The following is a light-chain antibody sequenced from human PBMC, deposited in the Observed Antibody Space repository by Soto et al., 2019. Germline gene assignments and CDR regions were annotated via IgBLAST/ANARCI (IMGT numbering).Light chain of an antibody. J-gene: IGLJ2*01. Sequence: TVVTQEPSLTVSPGGTVTLTCAASTVPVTSDYYPNWFQQKPGQEPRALIYSTTKKHSWTPARFSGSLLGGKAALTLSGVQPEDEADYYCLLYDGAAVVFGGGPKLTVL. CDR1: TVPVTSDYY. CDR2: STT. V-gene: IGLV7-43*01. CDR3: LLYDGAAVV.